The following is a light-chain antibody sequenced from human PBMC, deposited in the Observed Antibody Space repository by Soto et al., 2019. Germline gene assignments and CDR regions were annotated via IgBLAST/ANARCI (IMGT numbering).Light chain of an antibody. J-gene: IGLJ2*01. CDR1: SGSVSTTYY. CDR2: STN. CDR3: MLYMCGGLVV. Sequence: QTVVTQEPSFSVSPGGTVTLTCGLTSGSVSTTYYPSWYQQTPGQAPRTLIYSTNIRSSGVPDRFSGSILGNKAALTITGAQPDDESEYLCMLYMCGGLVVFGGVTKLTVL. V-gene: IGLV8-61*01.